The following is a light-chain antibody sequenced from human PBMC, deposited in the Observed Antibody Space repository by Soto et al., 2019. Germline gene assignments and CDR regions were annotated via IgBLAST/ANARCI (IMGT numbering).Light chain of an antibody. V-gene: IGKV3-15*01. CDR3: QHYGNRKT. CDR1: QSVASQ. Sequence: EVVMTQSPTTLSVSPGETATLSCRASQSVASQLAWYQQRPGQGPRLIIYDASTRATDIPARFSGSGSGTDFTLTIAGLESEDFAVYYCQHYGNRKTFGQGTKVDIK. J-gene: IGKJ1*01. CDR2: DAS.